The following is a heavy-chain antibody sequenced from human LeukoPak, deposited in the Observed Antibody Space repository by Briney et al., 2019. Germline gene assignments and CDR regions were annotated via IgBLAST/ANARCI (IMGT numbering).Heavy chain of an antibody. CDR1: GGSLSPNY. J-gene: IGHJ4*02. Sequence: SETLSLTCRVSGGSLSPNYWNWVRQTPGKGLEWIGYIHYTGSTSYNPSLKSRITISVDTSENQVSLTVKSVTAADTAVYYCARHAPHGDGNKRGFDYWGQGTLVTVSS. CDR2: IHYTGST. V-gene: IGHV4-59*01. D-gene: IGHD2/OR15-2a*01. CDR3: ARHAPHGDGNKRGFDY.